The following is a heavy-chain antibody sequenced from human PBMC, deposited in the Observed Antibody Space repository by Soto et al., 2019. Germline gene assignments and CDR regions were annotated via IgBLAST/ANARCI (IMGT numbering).Heavy chain of an antibody. Sequence: PSETLSLTCTVSGGSVSSGSYYWSWIRQPPGKGLEWIGYIYYSGSTNYNPSLKSRVTISVDTSKNQFSLKLSSVTAADTAVYYCARGTISRVGYWGQGTLVTVSS. CDR2: IYYSGST. CDR1: GGSVSSGSYY. J-gene: IGHJ4*02. D-gene: IGHD3-3*01. V-gene: IGHV4-61*01. CDR3: ARGTISRVGY.